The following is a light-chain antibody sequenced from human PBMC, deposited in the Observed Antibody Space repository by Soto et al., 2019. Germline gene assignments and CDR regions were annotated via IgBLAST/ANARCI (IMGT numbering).Light chain of an antibody. V-gene: IGLV2-14*03. CDR1: SSDVGDYKY. Sequence: QSVLTQPASVSGSPGQSITISCTGTSSDVGDYKYVSWYQQHPGKAPKLMIYDVTNRPSGVSNRFSGSKSGNSAYLTISGLQAEDEADYYCNSFTTSSTLVVFGGGTKVTVL. CDR2: DVT. J-gene: IGLJ2*01. CDR3: NSFTTSSTLVV.